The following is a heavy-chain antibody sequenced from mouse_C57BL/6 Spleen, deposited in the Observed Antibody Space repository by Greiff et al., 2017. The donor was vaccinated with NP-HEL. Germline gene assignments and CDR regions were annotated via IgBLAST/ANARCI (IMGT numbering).Heavy chain of an antibody. CDR1: GYSFTSYY. D-gene: IGHD2-4*01. J-gene: IGHJ2*01. V-gene: IGHV1-66*01. Sequence: QVHVKQSGPELVKPGASVKISCKASGYSFTSYYIHWVKQRPGQGLEWIGWIYPGSGNTKYNEKFKGKATLTADTSSSTAYMQLSSLTSEDSAVYYCARNDYDAFDYWGQGTTLTVSS. CDR2: IYPGSGNT. CDR3: ARNDYDAFDY.